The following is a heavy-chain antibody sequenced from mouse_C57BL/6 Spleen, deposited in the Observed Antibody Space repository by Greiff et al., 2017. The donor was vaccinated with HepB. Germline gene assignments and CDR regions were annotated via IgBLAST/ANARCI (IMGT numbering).Heavy chain of an antibody. CDR1: GYAFTNYL. Sequence: QVQLKQSGAELVRPGTSVKVSCKASGYAFTNYLIEWVKQRPGQGLEWIGVINPGSGGTNYNEKFKGKATLTADKSSSTAYMQLSSLTSEDSAVYFCAREGDGSSFYFDYWGQGTTLTVSS. CDR2: INPGSGGT. J-gene: IGHJ2*01. CDR3: AREGDGSSFYFDY. V-gene: IGHV1-54*01. D-gene: IGHD1-1*01.